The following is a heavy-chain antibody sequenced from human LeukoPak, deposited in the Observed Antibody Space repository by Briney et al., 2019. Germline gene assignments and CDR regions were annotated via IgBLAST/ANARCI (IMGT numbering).Heavy chain of an antibody. Sequence: GGSLRLSCAASGFTFSSYAMSWVRQTPGKGLEWVSTISGSGGSTYYADSVKGRFTISRDNSKNTLYLQMNSLRAEDTAVYYCAKDDTMVRGAGNFDYWGQGTLVTVSS. CDR2: ISGSGGST. CDR3: AKDDTMVRGAGNFDY. J-gene: IGHJ4*02. CDR1: GFTFSSYA. V-gene: IGHV3-23*01. D-gene: IGHD3-10*01.